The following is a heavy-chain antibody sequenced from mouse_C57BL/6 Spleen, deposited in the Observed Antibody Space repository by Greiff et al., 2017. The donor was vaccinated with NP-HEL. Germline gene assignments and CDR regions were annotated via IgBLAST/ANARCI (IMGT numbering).Heavy chain of an antibody. Sequence: EVQLVESGGGLVQPKGSLKLSCAASGFSFNTYAMNWVRQAPGKGLEWVARIRSKSNNYATYYADSVKDRFTISRDDSESMLYLQMNNLKTEDTAMDYCVREGIPLYYFDYWGQGTTLTVSS. CDR2: IRSKSNNYAT. J-gene: IGHJ2*01. CDR3: VREGIPLYYFDY. V-gene: IGHV10-1*01. D-gene: IGHD5-1-1*01. CDR1: GFSFNTYA.